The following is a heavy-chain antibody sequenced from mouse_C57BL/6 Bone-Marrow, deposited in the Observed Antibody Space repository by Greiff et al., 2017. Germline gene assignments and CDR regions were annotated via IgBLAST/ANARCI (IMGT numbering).Heavy chain of an antibody. CDR1: GYAFTNYL. V-gene: IGHV1-54*01. CDR3: ARSRYGKKFAY. CDR2: INPGSGGT. J-gene: IGHJ3*01. D-gene: IGHD2-10*02. Sequence: QVQLKESGAELVRPGTSVKVSCKASGYAFTNYLLEWVKQRPGQGLEWIGVINPGSGGTNYNEKFKGKATLTADKSSSTAYMQLSSLTSEDSAVYFCARSRYGKKFAYWGQGTLVTVSA.